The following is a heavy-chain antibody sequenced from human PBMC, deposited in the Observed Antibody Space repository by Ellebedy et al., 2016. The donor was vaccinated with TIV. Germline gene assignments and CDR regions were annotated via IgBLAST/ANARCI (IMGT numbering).Heavy chain of an antibody. V-gene: IGHV3-9*01. CDR2: ISWNSNNI. J-gene: IGHJ3*01. CDR3: VKARYSGYDGDAFDV. D-gene: IGHD5-12*01. Sequence: SLRLSXAASGFTFEDYAMHWVRQAPGKGLEWVSTISWNSNNINNADSVKGRFTISRDNANNALYLEMNSLRPDDTAFYYCVKARYSGYDGDAFDVWGQGTLVSVSS. CDR1: GFTFEDYA.